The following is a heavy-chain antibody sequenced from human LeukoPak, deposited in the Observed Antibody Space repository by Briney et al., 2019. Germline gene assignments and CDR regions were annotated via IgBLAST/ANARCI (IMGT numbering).Heavy chain of an antibody. Sequence: SETLSLTCAVYGGSFSGYYWSWIRQPPGKGLEWIGEINHSGSTNYNPSLKSRVTISVDTSKNQFSLKLSSVTAADTAVCYCARGPGRVDYWGQGTLVTVSS. J-gene: IGHJ4*02. CDR1: GGSFSGYY. V-gene: IGHV4-34*01. CDR3: ARGPGRVDY. CDR2: INHSGST.